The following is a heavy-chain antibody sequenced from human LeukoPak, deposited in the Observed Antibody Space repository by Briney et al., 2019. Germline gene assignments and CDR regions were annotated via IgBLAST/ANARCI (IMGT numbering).Heavy chain of an antibody. D-gene: IGHD3-10*01. V-gene: IGHV4-39*01. CDR2: IYYSGST. Sequence: PSETLSLTCTVSGGSISSSSYYWGWIRQPPGKGLEWIGSIYYSGSTYYNPSLKSRVTISVDTSKNQFSLKLSSVTAADTAVYYCARQGTMVRGVIFPIRTRGNWFDPWGQGTLVTVSS. CDR1: GGSISSSSYY. J-gene: IGHJ5*02. CDR3: ARQGTMVRGVIFPIRTRGNWFDP.